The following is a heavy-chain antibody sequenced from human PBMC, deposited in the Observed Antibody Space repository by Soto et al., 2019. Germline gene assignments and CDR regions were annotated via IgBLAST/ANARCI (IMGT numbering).Heavy chain of an antibody. CDR1: GCPFSTYT. CDR3: ATGLECGGYCLDKPTWFDP. Sequence: SVKVSCKASGCPFSTYTFSCVRQAPGQGLEWMGRIIPTFGTPYYARKFPGRVTITADKSTTTDYIELRTLRSDDTAVYVCATGLECGGYCLDKPTWFDPWPREHWSPSP. J-gene: IGHJ5*02. CDR2: IIPTFGTP. D-gene: IGHD2-15*01. V-gene: IGHV1-69*06.